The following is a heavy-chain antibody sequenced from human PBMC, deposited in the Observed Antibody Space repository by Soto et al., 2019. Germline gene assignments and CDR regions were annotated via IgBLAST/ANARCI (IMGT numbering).Heavy chain of an antibody. CDR1: GYTFITNG. Sequence: QVELVQSGPEVKRPGASVKVSCKTSGYTFITNGINWVRQAPGQGHEWMGWISPANGDKKYAQKFKDRVTLTSETSTDTVYMELTNLRSDDTAVYFCARGRYFATTHRQWWYFDFWGRGTLVTVSS. CDR3: ARGRYFATTHRQWWYFDF. CDR2: ISPANGDK. V-gene: IGHV1-18*01. D-gene: IGHD3-10*01. J-gene: IGHJ2*01.